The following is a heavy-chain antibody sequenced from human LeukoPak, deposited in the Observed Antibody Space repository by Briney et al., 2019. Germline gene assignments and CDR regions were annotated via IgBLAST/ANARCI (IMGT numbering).Heavy chain of an antibody. CDR1: GGSSSSYY. CDR3: ARVSIVDPYNWFDP. D-gene: IGHD2-15*01. CDR2: IYYSGST. J-gene: IGHJ5*02. V-gene: IGHV4-59*01. Sequence: SETLSLTCTVSGGSSSSYYWSWIRQPPAKGLAWIGYIYYSGSTNYNPSLKSRVTISVDTSKNQFSLKLSSVTAADTAVYYCARVSIVDPYNWFDPWGQGTLVTVSS.